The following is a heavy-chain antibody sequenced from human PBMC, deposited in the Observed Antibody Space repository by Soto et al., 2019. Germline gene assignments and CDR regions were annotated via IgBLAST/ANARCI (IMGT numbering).Heavy chain of an antibody. D-gene: IGHD1-26*01. CDR2: INHSGSA. V-gene: IGHV4-34*01. J-gene: IGHJ4*02. Sequence: QVQLQQSGAGLLKPSETLSLTCDVYGGSFSGYIWTWIRQTPGKGLQWIGQINHSGSANYNPSLKSRVTISVHTSNSQFSLERSSVTAADTAVYYCARGRITGSQYSGGWDDFDSWGQGTQVTVSS. CDR3: ARGRITGSQYSGGWDDFDS. CDR1: GGSFSGYI.